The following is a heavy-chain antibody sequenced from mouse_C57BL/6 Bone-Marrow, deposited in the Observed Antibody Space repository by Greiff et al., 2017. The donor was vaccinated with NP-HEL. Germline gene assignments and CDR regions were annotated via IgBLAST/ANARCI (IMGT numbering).Heavy chain of an antibody. D-gene: IGHD1-1*01. CDR2: IRNKANNHAT. CDR1: GFTFSDAW. CDR3: TGIYYYGTFDY. J-gene: IGHJ2*01. V-gene: IGHV6-6*01. Sequence: EVQWVESGGGLVQPGGSMKLSCAASGFTFSDAWMDWVRQSPEKGLEWVAEIRNKANNHATYYAESVKGRFTISRDDSKSSVYLQMNSLRAEDTGIYYCTGIYYYGTFDYWGQGTTLTVSS.